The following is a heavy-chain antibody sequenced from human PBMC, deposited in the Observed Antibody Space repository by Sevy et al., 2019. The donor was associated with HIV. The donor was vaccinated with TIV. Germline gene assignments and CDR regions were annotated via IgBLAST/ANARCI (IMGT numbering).Heavy chain of an antibody. J-gene: IGHJ4*02. V-gene: IGHV3-23*01. CDR1: GLTVTTNA. Sequence: GGSLRLSCAASGLTVTTNAMSWVRQAPGKGLEWVAGITSGGATYYADSVKGRFTVSRDNSKNTLYLQLNSLRADDTAVFYCAGGDTPMITDLDYWGQGTLVTVSS. D-gene: IGHD3-16*01. CDR3: AGGDTPMITDLDY. CDR2: ITSGGAT.